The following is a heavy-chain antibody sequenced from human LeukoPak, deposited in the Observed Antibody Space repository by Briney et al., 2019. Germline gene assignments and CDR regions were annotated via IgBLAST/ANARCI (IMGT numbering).Heavy chain of an antibody. CDR1: GFTFSSYS. V-gene: IGHV3-48*02. J-gene: IGHJ4*02. Sequence: PGGSLRLSCAASGFTFSSYSMNWVRQALGKGLEWLSYISSSSSNMYYADSVKGRFTISRDNAENSLYLQMSSLGDDDTAVYYCASLSSSDWYGDYWGQGTLVTVSS. CDR3: ASLSSSDWYGDY. CDR2: ISSSSSNM. D-gene: IGHD6-19*01.